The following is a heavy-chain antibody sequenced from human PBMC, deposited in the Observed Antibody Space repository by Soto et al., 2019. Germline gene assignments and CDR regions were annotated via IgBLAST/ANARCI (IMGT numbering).Heavy chain of an antibody. CDR1: GDTSTTSY. J-gene: IGHJ4*02. CDR3: AREAYGDSVPGY. Sequence: QVQLLQSGAEVRKLGAAVRLSCAASGDTSTTSYIHWVRLAPGQGLEWVGMINPGGGSTNYAQNLQDRVTMTTDTSTRTVYLEISSLRFDDTAVYYCAREAYGDSVPGYWGQGTLVTVSS. D-gene: IGHD4-17*01. V-gene: IGHV1-46*01. CDR2: INPGGGST.